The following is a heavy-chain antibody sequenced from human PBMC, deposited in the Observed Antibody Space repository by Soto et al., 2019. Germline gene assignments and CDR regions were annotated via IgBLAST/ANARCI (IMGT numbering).Heavy chain of an antibody. J-gene: IGHJ4*02. CDR1: GDTFTAYG. CDR2: VGTANANT. Sequence: QVQLVQSGPEVKMPGASVKVSCKTSGDTFTAYGLAWLRQAPGQRPEWLGWVGTANANTNYAERFQGRVTMTSDRSTTATSMDTRSMRSGDPAVYYCARDLNTDPTAYGSFAYWGQGTLVTVSS. CDR3: ARDLNTDPTAYGSFAY. D-gene: IGHD2-21*01. V-gene: IGHV1-18*01.